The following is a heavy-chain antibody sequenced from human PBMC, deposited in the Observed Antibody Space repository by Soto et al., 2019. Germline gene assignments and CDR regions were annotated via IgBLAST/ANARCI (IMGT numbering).Heavy chain of an antibody. CDR2: ISGHDGKA. J-gene: IGHJ4*02. CDR1: GYRFTNHG. CDR3: ARYFYPLAYYFDL. Sequence: QVQLVQSGAEVKKPGASVKVSCKASGYRFTNHGISWVRQAPGQGLEWMGWISGHDGKAKYARKFQGRVTMTTDTSTSTAYMEMNSLKYDDTAVYYCARYFYPLAYYFDLWGQGTLVTVSS. V-gene: IGHV1-18*01.